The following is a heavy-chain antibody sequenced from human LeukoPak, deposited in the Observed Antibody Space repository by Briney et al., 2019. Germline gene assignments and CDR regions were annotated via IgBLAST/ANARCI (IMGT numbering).Heavy chain of an antibody. CDR2: INHSGST. Sequence: SETLSLTCAVYGGSFSGYYWSWIRQPPGKGLEWIGEINHSGSTNYNPSLKSRVTISVDTSKNQFSLKLSSVTAADTAVYYCARAWRQLVPFDYWGQGTLVTLSS. CDR1: GGSFSGYY. V-gene: IGHV4-34*01. CDR3: ARAWRQLVPFDY. J-gene: IGHJ4*02. D-gene: IGHD6-13*01.